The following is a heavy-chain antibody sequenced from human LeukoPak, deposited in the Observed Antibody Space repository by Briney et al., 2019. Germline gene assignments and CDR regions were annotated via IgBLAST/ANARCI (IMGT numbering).Heavy chain of an antibody. CDR3: ARRTDY. Sequence: SETLSLTCTVSSGSMNNYYWNWIRQPAGKGLEWIGHIYSSGSTNYNPSLKSRVTISIDTSKNQFFLKLGSVTAADTAVYYCARRTDYWGPGTLVTVSS. J-gene: IGHJ4*02. V-gene: IGHV4-4*07. D-gene: IGHD1-14*01. CDR1: SGSMNNYY. CDR2: IYSSGST.